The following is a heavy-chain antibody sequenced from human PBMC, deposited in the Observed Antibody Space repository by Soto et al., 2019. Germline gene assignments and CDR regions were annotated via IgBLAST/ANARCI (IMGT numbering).Heavy chain of an antibody. J-gene: IGHJ3*02. CDR3: ALVATNHDAFDI. Sequence: PGESLKISCKGSGYSFTSYWISWVRQMPGKGLEWMGRIDPSDSYTNYSPSFQGHVTISADKPISTAYLQWSSLKASDTAMYYCALVATNHDAFDIWGQGTMVTVSS. CDR2: IDPSDSYT. V-gene: IGHV5-10-1*01. D-gene: IGHD5-12*01. CDR1: GYSFTSYW.